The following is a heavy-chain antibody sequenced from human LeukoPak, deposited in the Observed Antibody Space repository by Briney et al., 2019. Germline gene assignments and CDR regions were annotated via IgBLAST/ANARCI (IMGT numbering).Heavy chain of an antibody. Sequence: ASVKVSCKASGGTFSSYAISWVRQAPGQGLEWMGRIIPIFGIANYAQKFQGRVTITADKSTSTADMELSSLRSEDTAVYYCAAGVDVLVPDGGWFDPWGQGPLVTGSS. CDR2: IIPIFGIA. V-gene: IGHV1-69*04. J-gene: IGHJ5*02. CDR3: AAGVDVLVPDGGWFDP. D-gene: IGHD2-2*01. CDR1: GGTFSSYA.